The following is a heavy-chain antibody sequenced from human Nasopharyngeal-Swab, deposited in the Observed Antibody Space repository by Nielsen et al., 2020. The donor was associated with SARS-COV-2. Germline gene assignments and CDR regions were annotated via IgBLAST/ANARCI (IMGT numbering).Heavy chain of an antibody. D-gene: IGHD1-26*01. V-gene: IGHV3-66*01. CDR2: IYSGGST. CDR3: ARLRWELLPDAFDI. CDR1: GFTVSSNY. J-gene: IGHJ3*02. Sequence: GGSLRLSCAASGFTVSSNYMSWVRQAPGKGLEWVSVIYSGGSTYYADSVKGRFTISRDNSKNTLNLQMNSLRAEDTAVYYCARLRWELLPDAFDIWGQGTMVTVSS.